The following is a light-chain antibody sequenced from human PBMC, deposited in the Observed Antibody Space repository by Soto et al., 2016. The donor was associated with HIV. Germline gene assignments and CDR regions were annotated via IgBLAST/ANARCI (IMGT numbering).Light chain of an antibody. V-gene: IGKV1-8*01. Sequence: AIRMTQSPSSLSASTGDRVTITCRASQDINSYLAWFQQKPGKAPKLLIYAASTLQSGVPSRFSGSGSGTDFTLTISCLQSDDFATYYCQQYNSYYTFGQGTKLEIK. J-gene: IGKJ2*01. CDR2: AAS. CDR1: QDINSY. CDR3: QQYNSYYT.